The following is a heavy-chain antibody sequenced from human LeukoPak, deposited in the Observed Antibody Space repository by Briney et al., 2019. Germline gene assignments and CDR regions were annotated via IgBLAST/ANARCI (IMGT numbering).Heavy chain of an antibody. V-gene: IGHV3-21*01. CDR3: ARDTEMATIEYYFDY. D-gene: IGHD5-24*01. CDR2: ISSSSSYI. J-gene: IGHJ4*02. Sequence: GGSLRLSCAASGFTFSSYSMNWVRQAPGKGLEWVSPISSSSSYIYYADSVKGRFTISRVNAKNSLYLQMNSLRAEDTAVYYCARDTEMATIEYYFDYWGQGTLVTVSS. CDR1: GFTFSSYS.